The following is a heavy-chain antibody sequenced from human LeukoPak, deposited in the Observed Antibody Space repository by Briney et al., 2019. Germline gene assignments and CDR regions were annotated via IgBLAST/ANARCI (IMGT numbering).Heavy chain of an antibody. Sequence: PGGSLRLSYAASGFTFDDYAMHWVRQAPGKGLEWVSGISWNSGSIGYADSVKGRFTISRDNSKNTVYLQMNSLRVEDTAVYHCGKERYGSSSVVDYWGHGTLVTVSS. CDR2: ISWNSGSI. D-gene: IGHD6-6*01. CDR1: GFTFDDYA. CDR3: GKERYGSSSVVDY. J-gene: IGHJ4*01. V-gene: IGHV3-9*01.